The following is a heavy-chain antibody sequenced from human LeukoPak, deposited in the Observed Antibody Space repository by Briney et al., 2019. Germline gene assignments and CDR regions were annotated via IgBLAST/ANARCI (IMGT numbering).Heavy chain of an antibody. CDR2: ISYDGSNK. V-gene: IGHV3-30-3*01. CDR1: GFTFSSYW. Sequence: PGGSLRLSCAASGFTFSSYWMSWIRQPPGKGLEWVAVISYDGSNKYYADSVKGRFTISRDNSKNTLYLQMNSLRAEDTAVYYCARAIGSAFDYWGQGTLVTVSS. J-gene: IGHJ4*02. CDR3: ARAIGSAFDY. D-gene: IGHD1-26*01.